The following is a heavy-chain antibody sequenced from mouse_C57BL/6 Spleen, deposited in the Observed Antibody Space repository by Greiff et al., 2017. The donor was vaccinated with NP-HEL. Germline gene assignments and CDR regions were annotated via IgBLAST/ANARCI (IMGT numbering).Heavy chain of an antibody. Sequence: QVQLQQPGAELVMPGASVKLSCKASGYTFTSYWMHWVKQRPGQGNEWIGEIDTSDSYTNYNQKFKGKSPLTVDKSSSTAHMQLSSLTSEDSAVYYCARRGSSGYYAMDYWGQGTSVTVSS. CDR1: GYTFTSYW. CDR2: IDTSDSYT. V-gene: IGHV1-69*01. CDR3: ARRGSSGYYAMDY. J-gene: IGHJ4*01. D-gene: IGHD1-1*01.